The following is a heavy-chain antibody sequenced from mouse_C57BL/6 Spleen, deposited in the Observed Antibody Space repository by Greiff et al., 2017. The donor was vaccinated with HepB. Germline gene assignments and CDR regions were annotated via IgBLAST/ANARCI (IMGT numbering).Heavy chain of an antibody. D-gene: IGHD2-1*01. V-gene: IGHV1-69*01. J-gene: IGHJ3*01. CDR1: GYTFTSYW. CDR2: IDPSDSYT. CDR3: ARSDYGNFPRFAY. Sequence: QVQLQQPGAELVMPGASVKLSCKASGYTFTSYWMHWVKQRPGQGLEWIGEIDPSDSYTNYNQKFKGKSTLTVDKSSSTAYMQLSSLTSEDSAVYYCARSDYGNFPRFAYWGQGTLVTVSA.